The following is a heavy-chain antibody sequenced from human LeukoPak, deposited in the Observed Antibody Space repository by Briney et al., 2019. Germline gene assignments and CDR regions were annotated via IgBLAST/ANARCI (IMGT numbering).Heavy chain of an antibody. V-gene: IGHV4-39*01. CDR2: IYYSGIT. CDR1: GDSISTSSFY. CDR3: ARSYYYDSRQIDY. D-gene: IGHD3-22*01. J-gene: IGHJ4*02. Sequence: PSETPSLTCTVSGDSISTSSFYWSWIRQPPGKGLEWLGSIYYSGITHYNPSLKSRVTISVDTSKNQFSLHLYSVTAADTAVFYCARSYYYDSRQIDYWGQGTLVTVSS.